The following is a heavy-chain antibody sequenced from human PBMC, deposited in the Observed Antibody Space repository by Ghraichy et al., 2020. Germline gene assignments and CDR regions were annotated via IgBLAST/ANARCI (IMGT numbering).Heavy chain of an antibody. CDR3: AKTPQSYYYDSSGYYCFDY. D-gene: IGHD3-22*01. CDR1: GFTFSSYA. Sequence: GGSLRLSCAASGFTFSSYAMSWVRQAPGKGLEWVSAISGSGGSTYYADSVKGRFTISRDNSKNTLYLQMNSLRAEDTAVYYCAKTPQSYYYDSSGYYCFDYWGQGTLVTVSS. CDR2: ISGSGGST. V-gene: IGHV3-23*01. J-gene: IGHJ4*02.